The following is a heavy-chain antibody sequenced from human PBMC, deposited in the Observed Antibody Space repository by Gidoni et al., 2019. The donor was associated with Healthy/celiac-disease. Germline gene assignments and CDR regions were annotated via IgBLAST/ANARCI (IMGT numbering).Heavy chain of an antibody. J-gene: IGHJ3*02. CDR3: AHPVDYDSSGNDAFDI. CDR1: GFSLSTSGVG. V-gene: IGHV2-5*01. CDR2: IYWNDDK. Sequence: QITLKESGPTLVKPTQTLTLTCTFSGFSLSTSGVGVGWIRQPPGKALEWLALIYWNDDKRYSPSLKSRLTITKDTSKNQVVLTMTNMDPVDTATYYCAHPVDYDSSGNDAFDIWGQGTMVTVSS. D-gene: IGHD3-22*01.